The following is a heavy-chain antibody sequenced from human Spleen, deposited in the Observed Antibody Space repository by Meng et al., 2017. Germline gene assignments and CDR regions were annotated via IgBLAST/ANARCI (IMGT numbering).Heavy chain of an antibody. Sequence: LRLSCTVSGGSISSGFYYWTWIRQPPGKGLEWIGRIFTTGSTKYSPSLKSRVTISVDTSKNQFSLKLSSVTAADTAVYYCARGSPPSTTVTTRRAFDIWGQGTMVTVSS. J-gene: IGHJ3*02. V-gene: IGHV4-61*02. CDR1: GGSISSGFYY. D-gene: IGHD4-17*01. CDR3: ARGSPPSTTVTTRRAFDI. CDR2: IFTTGST.